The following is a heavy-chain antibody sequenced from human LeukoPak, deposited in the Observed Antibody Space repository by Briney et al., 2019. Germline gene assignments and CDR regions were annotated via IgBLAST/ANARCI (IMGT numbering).Heavy chain of an antibody. J-gene: IGHJ4*02. CDR2: IWYDGSNK. Sequence: GGSLRLSCAASGFTFRSYAMHWVRQAPGKGLEWVAVIWYDGSNKYYADSVKGRFTISRDNSKNTLYLQMNSLRAEDTAVYYCARDNDYGGNPGSDYWGQGTLVTVSS. V-gene: IGHV3-33*08. CDR1: GFTFRSYA. D-gene: IGHD4-23*01. CDR3: ARDNDYGGNPGSDY.